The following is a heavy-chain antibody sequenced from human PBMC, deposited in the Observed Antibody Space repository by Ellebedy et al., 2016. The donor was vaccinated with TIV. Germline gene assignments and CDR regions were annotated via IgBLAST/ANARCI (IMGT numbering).Heavy chain of an antibody. Sequence: MPSETLSLTCGVYGGSFSFYFWSWIRQPPGKGLEWIGEINHSGSTNYNPSLKSRVTISVDTSKNQFSLKLSSVTAADTDVYYCARGQTDSSGYHAYWGQGTLVTVSS. D-gene: IGHD3-22*01. CDR2: INHSGST. V-gene: IGHV4-34*01. J-gene: IGHJ4*02. CDR1: GGSFSFYF. CDR3: ARGQTDSSGYHAY.